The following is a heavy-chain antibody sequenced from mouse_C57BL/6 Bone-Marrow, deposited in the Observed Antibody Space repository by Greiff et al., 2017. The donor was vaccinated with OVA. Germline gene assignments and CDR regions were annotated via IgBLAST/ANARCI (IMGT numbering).Heavy chain of an antibody. CDR3: AREENDGYLYAMDY. J-gene: IGHJ4*01. Sequence: EVQLQQSGPELVKPGASVKLSCKASGYTFTDYYMNWVKQSHGKSLEWIGDINPNNGGTSYNQKFKGKATLTVDKSSSTAYMELRSLTSEDSAVXYCAREENDGYLYAMDYWGQGTSVTVSS. D-gene: IGHD2-3*01. V-gene: IGHV1-26*01. CDR2: INPNNGGT. CDR1: GYTFTDYY.